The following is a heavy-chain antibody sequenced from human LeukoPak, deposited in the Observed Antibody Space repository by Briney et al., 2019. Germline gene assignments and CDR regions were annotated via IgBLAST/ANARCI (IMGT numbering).Heavy chain of an antibody. CDR1: GYTFTSYD. CDR3: ARDTKLLLWFGPAPRGNWFDP. V-gene: IGHV1-8*03. J-gene: IGHJ5*02. CDR2: MNPNSGNT. D-gene: IGHD3-10*01. Sequence: ASVKVSCKASGYTFTSYDINWVRQATGQGLEWMGWMNPNSGNTGYAQKFQGRVTITRNTSISTAYMELSSLRSEDTAVYYCARDTKLLLWFGPAPRGNWFDPWGQGTLVTVSS.